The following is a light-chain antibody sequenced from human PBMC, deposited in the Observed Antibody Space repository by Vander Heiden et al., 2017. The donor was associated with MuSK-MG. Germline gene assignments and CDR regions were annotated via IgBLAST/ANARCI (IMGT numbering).Light chain of an antibody. CDR3: QQYNDWHPYT. CDR1: QSVSSS. Sequence: EIVMTQSPGPLSVSPGEAVTLSCRASQSVSSSLAWYQQKPGQAPRLLIYGGSSRATGVPARFSGSGYGTEFTLTISSRQSDDFALYYCQQYNDWHPYTFGQGTKLEIK. V-gene: IGKV3-15*01. CDR2: GGS. J-gene: IGKJ2*01.